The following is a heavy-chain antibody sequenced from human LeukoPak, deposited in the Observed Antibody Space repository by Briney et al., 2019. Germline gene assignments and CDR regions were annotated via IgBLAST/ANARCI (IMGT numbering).Heavy chain of an antibody. CDR1: GGTFSSYA. Sequence: ASVKVSCKASGGTFSSYAISWVRQAPGQGLEWMGGIIPIFGTANYAQKFQGRVTITADKSTSTAYMELSSLRSEDTAVYYCARFSVGERTGDYFDYWGQGTLVTVSS. V-gene: IGHV1-69*06. CDR2: IIPIFGTA. J-gene: IGHJ4*02. CDR3: ARFSVGERTGDYFDY. D-gene: IGHD3-10*01.